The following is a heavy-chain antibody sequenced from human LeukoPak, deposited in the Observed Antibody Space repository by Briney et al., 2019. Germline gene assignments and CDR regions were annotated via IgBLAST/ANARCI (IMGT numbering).Heavy chain of an antibody. J-gene: IGHJ4*02. CDR1: GFTFSSYE. CDR2: ISSSGSTI. CDR3: ARLVRGGYYFDY. Sequence: PGGSLRLSCAASGFTFSSYEMNWVRQAPGKGLEWVSYISSSGSTIYYADSVKGRFTISRDNAKNSLYLQMNSLRAEDTAVYYCARLVRGGYYFDYWGQGTPVTVSS. V-gene: IGHV3-48*03. D-gene: IGHD3-16*01.